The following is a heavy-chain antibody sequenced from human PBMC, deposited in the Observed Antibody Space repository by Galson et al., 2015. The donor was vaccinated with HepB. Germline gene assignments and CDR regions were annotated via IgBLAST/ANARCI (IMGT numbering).Heavy chain of an antibody. CDR3: AHRPTIYCGGDCFLFDY. J-gene: IGHJ4*02. Sequence: PALVKPTQTLTLTCTFSGFSLSTSGVGVGWIRQPPGKALEWLALIYWNDDKRYSPSLKSRLTITKDTSKNQVVLTMTNMDPVDTATYYCAHRPTIYCGGDCFLFDYWGQGTLVTVSS. D-gene: IGHD2-21*02. CDR1: GFSLSTSGVG. V-gene: IGHV2-5*01. CDR2: IYWNDDK.